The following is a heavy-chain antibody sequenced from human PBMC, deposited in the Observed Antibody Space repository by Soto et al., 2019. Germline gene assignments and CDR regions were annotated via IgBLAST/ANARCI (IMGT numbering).Heavy chain of an antibody. CDR3: ARWSLWFGELWWGGAFDI. CDR1: GGSISSGGYY. CDR2: IYYSGST. D-gene: IGHD3-10*01. Sequence: QVQLQESGPGLVKPSQTLSLTCTVSGGSISSGGYYWSWIRQHPGKGLEWIGYIYYSGSTYYNPSLKSRVTISVDTSKNQFSLKLSSVTAADTAVYYCARWSLWFGELWWGGAFDIWGQGTMVTVSS. J-gene: IGHJ3*02. V-gene: IGHV4-31*03.